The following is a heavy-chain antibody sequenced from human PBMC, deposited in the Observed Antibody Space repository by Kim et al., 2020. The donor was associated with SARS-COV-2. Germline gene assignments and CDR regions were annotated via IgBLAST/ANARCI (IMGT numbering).Heavy chain of an antibody. J-gene: IGHJ4*02. Sequence: SETLSLTCTVSGGSISSGSYYWSWIRQPAGKGLEWIGRIYTSGSTNYNPSLKSRVTISVDTSKNQFSLKLSSVTAADTAVYYCARCLLRYFDWLPTCYYFDYWGQGTLVTVSS. CDR1: GGSISSGSYY. CDR2: IYTSGST. V-gene: IGHV4-61*02. D-gene: IGHD3-9*01. CDR3: ARCLLRYFDWLPTCYYFDY.